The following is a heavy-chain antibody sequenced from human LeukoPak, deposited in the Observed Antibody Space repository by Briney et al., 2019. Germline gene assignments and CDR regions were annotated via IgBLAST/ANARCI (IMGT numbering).Heavy chain of an antibody. J-gene: IGHJ4*02. CDR3: FRSGSQGPLGY. Sequence: GGSLRLSCAASGFTFNTYWMSWVRQAPGKGLEWVSSISSTSTYIYYADSVQGRFTISRDNTKNSLYLQMNSLRAEDTAVYYCFRSGSQGPLGYWGQGTLVTVSS. CDR1: GFTFNTYW. CDR2: ISSTSTYI. V-gene: IGHV3-21*01. D-gene: IGHD3-22*01.